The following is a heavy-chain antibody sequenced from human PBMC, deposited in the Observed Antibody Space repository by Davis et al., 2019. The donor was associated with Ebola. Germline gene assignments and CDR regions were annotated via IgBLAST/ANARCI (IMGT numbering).Heavy chain of an antibody. CDR3: ARQDYDILTGSFDY. V-gene: IGHV4-59*08. CDR2: IYYSGST. D-gene: IGHD3-9*01. J-gene: IGHJ4*02. Sequence: MPSETLSLTCTVSGGSISSYYWSWIRQPPEKGLEWIGYIYYSGSTNYNPSLKSRVTISVDTSKNQFSLKLSSVTAADTAVYYCARQDYDILTGSFDYWGQGTLVTVSS. CDR1: GGSISSYY.